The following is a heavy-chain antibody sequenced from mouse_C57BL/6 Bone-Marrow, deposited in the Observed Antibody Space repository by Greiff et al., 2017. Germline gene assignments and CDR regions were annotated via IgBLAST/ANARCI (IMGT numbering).Heavy chain of an antibody. CDR2: MHPNGGSP. V-gene: IGHV1-64*01. CDR3: ARSYDYDDYTMDY. Sequence: QVQLQQHGAELVKPGASVKLSCKASGYTFTNYWMHWVKQRPGQGLEWIGMMHPNGGSPDYNEKFKSEATLSVDKSSRTAYMELSSLTSEDSAVYYCARSYDYDDYTMDYWGQGTSVTVSS. CDR1: GYTFTNYW. D-gene: IGHD2-4*01. J-gene: IGHJ4*01.